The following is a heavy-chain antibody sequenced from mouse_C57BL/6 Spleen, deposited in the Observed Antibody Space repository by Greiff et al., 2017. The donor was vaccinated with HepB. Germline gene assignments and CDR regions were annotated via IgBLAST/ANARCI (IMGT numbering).Heavy chain of an antibody. CDR3: TRIRGSGFDY. Sequence: QVQLKESGAELVRPGASVTLSCKASGYTFTDYEMHWVKQTPVHGLEWIGAIDPETGGTAYNQKFKGKAILTADKSSSTAYMELRSLTSEDSAVYYCTRIRGSGFDYWGQGTTLTVSS. CDR2: IDPETGGT. V-gene: IGHV1-15*01. CDR1: GYTFTDYE. D-gene: IGHD4-1*01. J-gene: IGHJ2*01.